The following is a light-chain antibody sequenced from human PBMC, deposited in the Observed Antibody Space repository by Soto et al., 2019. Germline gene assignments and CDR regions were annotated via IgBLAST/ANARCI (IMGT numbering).Light chain of an antibody. CDR2: GNS. Sequence: QSVLTQPPSVSGAPGQRVTISCTGSISNIGAGYDVHWYQQLPGTAPKLLIYGNSNRPSGVPDRFSGSKSGTSASLAITGLQADDEADYYCQSYDSSVTLRVFGTGTKFTVL. V-gene: IGLV1-40*01. CDR1: ISNIGAGYD. J-gene: IGLJ1*01. CDR3: QSYDSSVTLRV.